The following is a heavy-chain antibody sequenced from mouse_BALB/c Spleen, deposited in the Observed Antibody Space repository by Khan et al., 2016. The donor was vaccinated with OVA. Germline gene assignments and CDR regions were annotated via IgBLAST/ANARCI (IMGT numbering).Heavy chain of an antibody. CDR2: ISTGGHYT. V-gene: IGHV5-6*01. CDR1: GFTFSTYG. CDR3: ARLAYYYDSEGFAY. J-gene: IGHJ3*01. D-gene: IGHD1-1*01. Sequence: EVELVESGGDLVEPGGSLNLSCTASGFTFSTYGMSWVRQTPDKRLEWVATISTGGHYTYYPDSVRGRFTISRDNAKNTLYLQMTSLKSEDTAMFYCARLAYYYDSEGFAYWGQGTLVTVSA.